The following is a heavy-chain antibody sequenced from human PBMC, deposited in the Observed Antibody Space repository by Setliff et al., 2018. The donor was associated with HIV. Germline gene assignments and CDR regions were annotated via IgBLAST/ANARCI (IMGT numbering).Heavy chain of an antibody. D-gene: IGHD5-18*01. Sequence: PGGSLRLSCAASGYTFSSYWMAWVRQAPGKGLEWVSGISGSGGSTYYADSVKGRFTISRDNSKNTLYLQMNSLRAEDTAVYYCAKDNTWIPNGFDYWGQGTLVTVSS. CDR3: AKDNTWIPNGFDY. V-gene: IGHV3-23*01. CDR1: GYTFSSYW. J-gene: IGHJ4*02. CDR2: ISGSGGST.